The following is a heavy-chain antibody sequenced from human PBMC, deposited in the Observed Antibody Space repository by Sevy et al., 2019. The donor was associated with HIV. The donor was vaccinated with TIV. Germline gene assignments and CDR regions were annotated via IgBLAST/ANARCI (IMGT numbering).Heavy chain of an antibody. CDR1: GLTFSSYS. J-gene: IGHJ6*02. D-gene: IGHD3-10*01. V-gene: IGHV3-21*01. CDR3: ARDRDGSGSSGGYGMDV. CDR2: IGSSSSYI. Sequence: GGSLRLSCVASGLTFSSYSMKWVRQAPGKGLEWVSSIGSSSSYIYYADSVKGRFTISRDNAKKSLYLQVNSRGAEDTAVYYCARDRDGSGSSGGYGMDVWGQGTTVTVSS.